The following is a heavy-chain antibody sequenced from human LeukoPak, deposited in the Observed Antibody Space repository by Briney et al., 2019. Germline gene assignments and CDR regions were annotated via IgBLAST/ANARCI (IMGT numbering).Heavy chain of an antibody. CDR2: IRGSGGST. D-gene: IGHD3-22*01. CDR3: AKCSGYYDSSGYYFDY. Sequence: GGSLRLSCAASGFTFGHYAMSWVRQAPGKGLEWVSGIRGSGGSTYYADSVKGRFTISRDNSKNTLYLQMNSLRAEDTAVYYCAKCSGYYDSSGYYFDYWGQGTLVTVSS. CDR1: GFTFGHYA. J-gene: IGHJ4*02. V-gene: IGHV3-23*01.